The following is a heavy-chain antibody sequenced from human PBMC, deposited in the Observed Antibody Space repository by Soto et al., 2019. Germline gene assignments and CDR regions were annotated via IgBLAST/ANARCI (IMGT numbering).Heavy chain of an antibody. CDR1: GFTFSNYH. CDR2: IWNDGSIK. J-gene: IGHJ4*02. D-gene: IGHD6-19*01. Sequence: GGSLILSCAASGFTFSNYHIHWVRKTPSKGLEWVAVIWNDGSIKWYADSVKGRFTISRDSSKNTVSLEMTSLRAEDTAVYYCAKGGRQWLVTSDFNYWGQGALVTVS. V-gene: IGHV3-30*02. CDR3: AKGGRQWLVTSDFNY.